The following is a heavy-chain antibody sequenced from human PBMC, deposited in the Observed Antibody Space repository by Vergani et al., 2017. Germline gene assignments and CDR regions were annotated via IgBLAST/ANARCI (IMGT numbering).Heavy chain of an antibody. CDR2: ISGSGGST. V-gene: IGHV3-23*01. J-gene: IGHJ4*02. CDR1: GFTFSSYA. CDR3: AKLSTKLHYVRY. Sequence: EVQLLESGGGLVQPGGSLRLSCAASGFTFSSYAMSWVRQAPGKGLEWVSAISGSGGSTYYADSVKGRFTIYRDNSKNTLYLQMNSLRAEDTAVYYCAKLSTKLHYVRYWGQGTLVTVSS. D-gene: IGHD3-10*02.